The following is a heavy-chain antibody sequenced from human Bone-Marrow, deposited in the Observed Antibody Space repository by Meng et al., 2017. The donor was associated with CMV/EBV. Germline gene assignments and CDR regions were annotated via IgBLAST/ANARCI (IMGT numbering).Heavy chain of an antibody. CDR1: GFTFSGYW. CDR3: SRGGLVGASDY. D-gene: IGHD1-26*01. Sequence: SCAASGFTFSGYWMHWVRQAPGKGLVWVSRINRDGSSTSYADSVKGRFTVSRDNGKNTLYLQMNSLSPEDTAVYYCSRGGLVGASDYWGQGTLVTVSS. V-gene: IGHV3-74*01. J-gene: IGHJ4*02. CDR2: INRDGSST.